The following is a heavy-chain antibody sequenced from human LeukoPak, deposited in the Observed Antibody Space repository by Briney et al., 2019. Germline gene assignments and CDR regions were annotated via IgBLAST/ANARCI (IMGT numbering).Heavy chain of an antibody. CDR3: ARGGHCTTTSCSNYDGMDV. D-gene: IGHD2-2*01. J-gene: IGHJ6*02. CDR2: IWYDGSYK. V-gene: IGHV3-33*01. Sequence: GSLRLSCTASGFTFSNCGMHWVRQAPGKGLEWVAVIWYDGSYKYYADSVKGRFTISRDNSKNTLYLQMNSLRAEDTAVYFCARGGHCTTTSCSNYDGMDVWGQGTTLTVSS. CDR1: GFTFSNCG.